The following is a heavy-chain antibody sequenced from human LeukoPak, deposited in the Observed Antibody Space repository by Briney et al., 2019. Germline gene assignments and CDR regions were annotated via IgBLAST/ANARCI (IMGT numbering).Heavy chain of an antibody. J-gene: IGHJ5*02. CDR2: IYYSGST. CDR1: GGSISSYY. CDR3: ARSFWSGYTWMKHPRWVDRYNWFDP. Sequence: PSETLSLTCTVSGGSISSYYWSWIRQPPGKGLEWIGYIYYSGSTNYNPSLKSRVTISVDTSKNQFSLKLSSVTAADTAVYYCARSFWSGYTWMKHPRWVDRYNWFDPWGQGTLVTVSS. D-gene: IGHD3-3*01. V-gene: IGHV4-59*08.